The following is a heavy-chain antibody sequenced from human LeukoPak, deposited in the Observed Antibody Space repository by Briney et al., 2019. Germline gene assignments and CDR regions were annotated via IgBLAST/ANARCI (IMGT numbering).Heavy chain of an antibody. CDR3: ASIVATIPGPYYFDY. V-gene: IGHV4-34*01. Sequence: SETLSLTCAVYGGPFSGYYWSWIRQPPGKGLEWIGEINHSGSTNYNPSLKSRVTISVDRSKNQFSLKLSSVTAADTAVYYCASIVATIPGPYYFDYWGQGTLVTVSS. D-gene: IGHD5-12*01. J-gene: IGHJ4*02. CDR1: GGPFSGYY. CDR2: INHSGST.